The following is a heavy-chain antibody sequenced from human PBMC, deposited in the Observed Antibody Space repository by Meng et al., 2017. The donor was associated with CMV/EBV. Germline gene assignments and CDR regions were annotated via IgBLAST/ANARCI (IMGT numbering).Heavy chain of an antibody. CDR1: GFTFSSYG. V-gene: IGHV3-30*02. CDR3: AKVPTMTGYFDY. CDR2: IRYDGSNK. D-gene: IGHD3-22*01. J-gene: IGHJ4*02. Sequence: GESLKISCAASGFTFSSYGMHWVRQAPGKGLEWVAFIRYDGSNKYYADSVKGRFTISRDNSKNTLYLQMNSLRAEDTAVYYCAKVPTMTGYFDYWGQGTLVTVSS.